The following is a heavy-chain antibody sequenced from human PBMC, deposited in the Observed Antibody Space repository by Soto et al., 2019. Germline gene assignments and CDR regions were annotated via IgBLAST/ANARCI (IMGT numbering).Heavy chain of an antibody. J-gene: IGHJ4*02. Sequence: SETLSLTWAVSGGPISSGGYSWSWIRQPPGKGLEWIGYIYHSGSTYYNPSLKSRVTISVDRSKNQFSLKLSSVTAADTAVYYCARGIHSSSPYFDYWGQGTLVTVSS. D-gene: IGHD6-13*01. CDR3: ARGIHSSSPYFDY. CDR2: IYHSGST. V-gene: IGHV4-30-2*01. CDR1: GGPISSGGYS.